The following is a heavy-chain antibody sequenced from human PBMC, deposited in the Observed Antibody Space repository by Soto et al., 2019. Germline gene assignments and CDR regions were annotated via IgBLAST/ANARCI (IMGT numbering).Heavy chain of an antibody. V-gene: IGHV3-33*01. CDR2: IWHDGSNK. CDR3: ARDRYSGSYIDY. J-gene: IGHJ4*02. D-gene: IGHD1-26*01. CDR1: GFTFSSYG. Sequence: QVQLVESGGGVVQHGRSLRLSCAASGFTFSSYGMHWVRQAPGKGLEWVAVIWHDGSNKYYADSVKGRFTISRDNSKNTLYLQMNSLRAEDTAVYYCARDRYSGSYIDYWGQGTLVTVSS.